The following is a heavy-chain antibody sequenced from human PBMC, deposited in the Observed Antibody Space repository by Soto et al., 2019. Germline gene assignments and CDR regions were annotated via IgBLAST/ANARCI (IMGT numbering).Heavy chain of an antibody. J-gene: IGHJ4*02. CDR3: TTDSNLYDNSGFYLFDY. D-gene: IGHD3-22*01. CDR2: IKSNTEGGTT. CDR1: GITFSNAW. Sequence: EVQLVEPGGGLVKPGGSLRLSCAVSGITFSNAWMNWVRQAPGKGLEWVGRIKSNTEGGTTDYAAPVKRRFSISRDDSKNTLFLQMNSLKTEDTAVYYCTTDSNLYDNSGFYLFDYWGQGTLVTVSS. V-gene: IGHV3-15*07.